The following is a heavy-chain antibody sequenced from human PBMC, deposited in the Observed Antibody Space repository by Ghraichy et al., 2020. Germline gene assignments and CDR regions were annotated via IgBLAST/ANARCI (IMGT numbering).Heavy chain of an antibody. V-gene: IGHV3-30*02. J-gene: IGHJ6*02. Sequence: GGSLRLSCAASGFIFNTYGMHWVRQAPGKGLEWVAFIRFDGSYDYYPDSVKGRFTISRDTSKNTVHLQITGLRAEDTAVYFCAKDRGHTVASTDWYGMDVWGHGTTVTVAS. CDR3: AKDRGHTVASTDWYGMDV. CDR2: IRFDGSYD. D-gene: IGHD4-23*01. CDR1: GFIFNTYG.